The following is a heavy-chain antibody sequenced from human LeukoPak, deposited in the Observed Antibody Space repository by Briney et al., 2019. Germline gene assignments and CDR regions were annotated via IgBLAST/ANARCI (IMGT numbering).Heavy chain of an antibody. Sequence: PSETLSLTCTVSGVSISSSSYYWGWIREPPGKGLEWIGSIYYSGSTYYNPSLKSRVTISVDTSKNQFSLKLSSVTATDTAVYYCARHSYYYDSSGYWRVDAIDIWGQGTMVIVPS. D-gene: IGHD3-22*01. CDR2: IYYSGST. CDR3: ARHSYYYDSSGYWRVDAIDI. J-gene: IGHJ3*02. CDR1: GVSISSSSYY. V-gene: IGHV4-39*01.